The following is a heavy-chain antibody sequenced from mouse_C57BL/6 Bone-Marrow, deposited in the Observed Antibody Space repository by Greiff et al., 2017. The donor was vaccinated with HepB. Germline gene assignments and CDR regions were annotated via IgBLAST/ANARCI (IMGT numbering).Heavy chain of an antibody. V-gene: IGHV1-42*01. Sequence: EVKLMESGPELVKPGASVKISCKASGYSFTGYYMNWVKQSPEKSLEWIGEINPSTGGTTYNQKFKAKATLTVDKSSSTAYMQLKSLTSEDSAVYYCARGADYYGTGFDYWGQGTTLTVSS. J-gene: IGHJ2*01. CDR3: ARGADYYGTGFDY. CDR2: INPSTGGT. D-gene: IGHD1-1*01. CDR1: GYSFTGYY.